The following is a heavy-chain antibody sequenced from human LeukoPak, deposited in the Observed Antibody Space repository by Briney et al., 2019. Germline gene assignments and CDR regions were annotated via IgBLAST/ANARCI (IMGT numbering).Heavy chain of an antibody. CDR2: IKQDGSEK. CDR1: GFTFSTYW. D-gene: IGHD3-3*01. J-gene: IGHJ6*03. V-gene: IGHV3-7*01. Sequence: GGSLRLSCAASGFTFSTYWMSWVRQAPGKGLEWVANIKQDGSEKYYVDSVKGRFTISRDNAKNSLYLQMNSLRAEDTAVYYCARLGDFWSGYYGYYMDVWGKGTTVTVSS. CDR3: ARLGDFWSGYYGYYMDV.